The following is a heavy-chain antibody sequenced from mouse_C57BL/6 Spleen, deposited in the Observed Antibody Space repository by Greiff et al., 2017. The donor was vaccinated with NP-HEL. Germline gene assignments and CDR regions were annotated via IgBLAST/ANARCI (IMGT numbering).Heavy chain of an antibody. V-gene: IGHV5-12*01. J-gene: IGHJ2*01. D-gene: IGHD2-1*01. CDR2: ISNGGGST. Sequence: EVMLVESGGGLVQPGGSLKLSCAASGFTFSDYYMYWVRQTPEKRLEWVAYISNGGGSTYYPDTVKGRFTISRDNAKNTLYLQMSRLKSEDTAMYYCARAPYGNYVDYWGKGTTLTVSS. CDR3: ARAPYGNYVDY. CDR1: GFTFSDYY.